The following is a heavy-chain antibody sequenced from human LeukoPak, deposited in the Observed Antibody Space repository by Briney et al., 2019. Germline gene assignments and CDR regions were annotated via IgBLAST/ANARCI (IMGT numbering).Heavy chain of an antibody. CDR2: IKQDGSEK. D-gene: IGHD3-9*01. J-gene: IGHJ6*02. V-gene: IGHV3-7*01. Sequence: PGGSLRLSCAASGFTFSSYWMSWVRQAPGKGLEWVANIKQDGSEKYYVDSVKGRFTISRDNAKNSLYLQMNSLRAEDTAVYYCARDSRTGYDILTGYYYGMDVWGQGTTVTVSS. CDR1: GFTFSSYW. CDR3: ARDSRTGYDILTGYYYGMDV.